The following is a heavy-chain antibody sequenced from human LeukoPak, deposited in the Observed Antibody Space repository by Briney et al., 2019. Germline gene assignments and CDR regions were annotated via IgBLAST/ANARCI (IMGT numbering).Heavy chain of an antibody. J-gene: IGHJ4*02. CDR1: GYAFTSYG. Sequence: ASVKVSCKASGYAFTSYGISWVRQAPGQGLEWMGWISAYNGNTNYAQKLQGRVTMTTDTSTSTAYMELRSLRSDDTAVYYCARVVRWDIVVVTAADYWGQGTLVTVSS. V-gene: IGHV1-18*01. D-gene: IGHD2-21*02. CDR2: ISAYNGNT. CDR3: ARVVRWDIVVVTAADY.